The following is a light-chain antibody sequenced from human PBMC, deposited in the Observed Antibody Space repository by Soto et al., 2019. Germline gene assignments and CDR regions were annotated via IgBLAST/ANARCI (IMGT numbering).Light chain of an antibody. CDR2: GAS. J-gene: IGKJ1*01. V-gene: IGKV3-20*01. CDR1: QSVTSTY. Sequence: VLTQSPGTLSLSPGERATLSCRASQSVTSTYLAWYQQKPGQAPRLLIYGASSRATGVPDRFSGSGSGTDFTLTISRLEPEDFAVYFCHHYASTFGQGTKVHIK. CDR3: HHYAST.